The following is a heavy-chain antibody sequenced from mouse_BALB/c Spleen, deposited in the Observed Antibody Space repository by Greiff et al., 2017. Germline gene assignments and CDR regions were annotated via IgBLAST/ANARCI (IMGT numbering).Heavy chain of an antibody. CDR1: GFSLTSYG. J-gene: IGHJ4*01. CDR2: IWAGGST. Sequence: VKLQESGPGLVAPSQSLSITCTVSGFSLTSYGVHWVRQPPGKGLEWLGVIWAGGSTNYNSALMSRLSISKDNSKSQVFLKMNSLQTDDTAMYYCARERGSYAMDYWGQGTSVTVSS. V-gene: IGHV2-9*02. CDR3: ARERGSYAMDY.